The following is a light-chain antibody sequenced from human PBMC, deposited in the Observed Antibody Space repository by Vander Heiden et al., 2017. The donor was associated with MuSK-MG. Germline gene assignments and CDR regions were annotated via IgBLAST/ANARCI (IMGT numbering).Light chain of an antibody. CDR2: LGS. CDR1: RILLHRNVNNY. J-gene: IGKJ4*01. Sequence: DIALTPSPLFLSVTPREPASIPCTSSRILLHRNVNNYLHWYLEKPGQSPQLLIYLGSNRASGVPDRFSGSGSGTDYTLNISRVEAEDIGIYYCKQGVQGPVTFGGGTKVDIK. V-gene: IGKV2-28*01. CDR3: KQGVQGPVT.